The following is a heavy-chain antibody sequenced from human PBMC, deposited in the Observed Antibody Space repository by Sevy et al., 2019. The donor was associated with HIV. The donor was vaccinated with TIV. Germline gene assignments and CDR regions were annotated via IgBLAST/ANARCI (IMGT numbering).Heavy chain of an antibody. V-gene: IGHV1-69*13. J-gene: IGHJ4*02. Sequence: ASVKVSCKASGGTFSTFLISWVRQAPGQGLEWMGGIRPIFGTVDYAQKFQARVTFTADESTSTAYMELGSLIPDDTAVYYCATRGDCGGDCSIYYFDYWGQGSLVTVSS. CDR2: IRPIFGTV. CDR3: ATRGDCGGDCSIYYFDY. CDR1: GGTFSTFL. D-gene: IGHD2-21*02.